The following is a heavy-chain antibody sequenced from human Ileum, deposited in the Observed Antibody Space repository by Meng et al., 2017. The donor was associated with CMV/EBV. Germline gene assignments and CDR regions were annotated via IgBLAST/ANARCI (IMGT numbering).Heavy chain of an antibody. J-gene: IGHJ4*02. CDR1: GDSISSGGYY. D-gene: IGHD1-14*01. CDR2: IYYSGST. V-gene: IGHV4-30-4*01. Sequence: QVQLQESGPGLVKPSKTLSLTCAVSGDSISSGGYYWSWIRQPPGKGLEWIGYIYYSGSTYYNPSLKSRVTISVDTSKNQFSLRLSSVTAADTAVYYCARKPSGAGRFDYWGQGTLVTVSS. CDR3: ARKPSGAGRFDY.